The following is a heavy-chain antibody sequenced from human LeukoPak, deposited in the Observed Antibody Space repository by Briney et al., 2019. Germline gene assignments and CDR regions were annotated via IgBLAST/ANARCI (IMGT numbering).Heavy chain of an antibody. V-gene: IGHV4-38-2*02. Sequence: SETLSLTCTVSGYSISSGYYWGWIRQPPGKGLEWIGSIYHSGSTYYNPSLKSRVTISVDTSKNQFSLKLSSVTAADTAVYYCARQYYGSGSYSDYWGQGTLVTVSS. CDR3: ARQYYGSGSYSDY. CDR2: IYHSGST. J-gene: IGHJ4*02. CDR1: GYSISSGYY. D-gene: IGHD3-10*01.